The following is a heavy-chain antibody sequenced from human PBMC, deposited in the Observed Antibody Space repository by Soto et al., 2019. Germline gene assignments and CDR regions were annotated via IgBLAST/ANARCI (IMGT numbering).Heavy chain of an antibody. CDR1: GGTFSSYT. CDR3: ARVSGYGSDY. Sequence: QVQLVQSGAEVKKPGSSVKVSCKASGGTFSSYTISWVRQAPGQGLEWMGRIIPILGIANYAQKFQGRVTITADKATSTAYMELSRLRSEDTAVYYCARVSGYGSDYWGQGTLVTVSS. J-gene: IGHJ4*02. CDR2: IIPILGIA. V-gene: IGHV1-69*02. D-gene: IGHD5-12*01.